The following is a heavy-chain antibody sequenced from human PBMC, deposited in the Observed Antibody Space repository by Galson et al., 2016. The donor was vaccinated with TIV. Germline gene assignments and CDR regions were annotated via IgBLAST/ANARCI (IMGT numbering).Heavy chain of an antibody. CDR1: GGTFNNYV. V-gene: IGHV1-69*04. D-gene: IGHD3-10*01. J-gene: IGHJ5*02. CDR2: IIPILDVA. CDR3: AGGAGQRWFGELSWFDP. Sequence: SVKVSCKASGGTFNNYVISWVRQAPGQGLEWMGRIIPILDVATYPQKFQGRVTITADKFTSTVYMDLSSLKSDETAVYYCAGGAGQRWFGELSWFDPWGQGSLVTVSS.